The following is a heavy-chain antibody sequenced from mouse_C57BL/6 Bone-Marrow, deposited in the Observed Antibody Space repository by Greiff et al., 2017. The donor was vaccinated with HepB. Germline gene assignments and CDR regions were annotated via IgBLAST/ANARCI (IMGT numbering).Heavy chain of an antibody. V-gene: IGHV1-55*01. J-gene: IGHJ3*01. CDR3: ARVGLRGFAY. CDR2: IYPGSGST. D-gene: IGHD2-4*01. CDR1: GYTFTSYW. Sequence: QVHVKQPGAELVKPGASVKMSCKASGYTFTSYWITWVKQRPGQGLEWIGDIYPGSGSTNYNEKFKSKATLTVDTSSSTAYMQLSSLTSEDSAVYYCARVGLRGFAYWGQGTLVTVSA.